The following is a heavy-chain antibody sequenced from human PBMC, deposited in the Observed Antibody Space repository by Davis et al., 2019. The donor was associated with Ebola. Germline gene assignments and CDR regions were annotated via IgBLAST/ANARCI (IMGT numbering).Heavy chain of an antibody. V-gene: IGHV1-18*01. Sequence: AASVKVSCKASGYTFTSYGISWVRQAPGQGLEWMGWISAYNGNTNYAQKLQGRVTMTTDTSTSTVYMELSSLRSEDTAVYYCARAKGLATRNWYFDLWGRGTLVTVSS. CDR1: GYTFTSYG. CDR2: ISAYNGNT. CDR3: ARAKGLATRNWYFDL. J-gene: IGHJ2*01. D-gene: IGHD5-12*01.